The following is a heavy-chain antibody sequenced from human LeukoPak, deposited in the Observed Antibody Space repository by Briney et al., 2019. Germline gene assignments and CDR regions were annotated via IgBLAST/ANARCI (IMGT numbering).Heavy chain of an antibody. CDR3: ARHSSSSWPYYYYYMDV. D-gene: IGHD6-13*01. V-gene: IGHV3-74*01. Sequence: GGSLRLSCAASGFTFSSYWMHGVGQAPGKGLVWVSRINSDGSSTSYADSVKGRFTISRDNAKNTLYLQMNSLRAEDTAVYYCARHSSSSWPYYYYYMDVWGKGTTVTISS. CDR2: INSDGSST. CDR1: GFTFSSYW. J-gene: IGHJ6*03.